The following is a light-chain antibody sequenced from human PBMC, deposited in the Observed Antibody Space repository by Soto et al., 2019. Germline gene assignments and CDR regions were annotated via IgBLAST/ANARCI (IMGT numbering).Light chain of an antibody. J-gene: IGKJ4*01. V-gene: IGKV3-20*01. CDR2: DAS. Sequence: EIVVTQSPGTLSLSPGERAILSCRAGQSVSSTYLAWYQQKPGQAPRLLIDDASSRATGVPDRFRGSGSGANFTLSLSRLAPEDFAVYYFLYYGSSQLTFGGGTKVEIK. CDR1: QSVSSTY. CDR3: LYYGSSQLT.